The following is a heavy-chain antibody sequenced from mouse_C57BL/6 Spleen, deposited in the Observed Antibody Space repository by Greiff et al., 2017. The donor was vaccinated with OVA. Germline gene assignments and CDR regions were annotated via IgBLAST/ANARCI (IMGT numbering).Heavy chain of an antibody. D-gene: IGHD1-1*01. CDR1: GYTFTSYW. V-gene: IGHV1-64*01. J-gene: IGHJ2*01. Sequence: QVQLQQPGAELVKPGASVKLSCKASGYTFTSYWMHWVKQRPGQGLEWIGMIHPNSGSTNYNEKFKSKATLTVDKSSSTAYMQLSSLPSEDSAVYYCASYGSSYGCDYWGQGTTLTVSS. CDR2: IHPNSGST. CDR3: ASYGSSYGCDY.